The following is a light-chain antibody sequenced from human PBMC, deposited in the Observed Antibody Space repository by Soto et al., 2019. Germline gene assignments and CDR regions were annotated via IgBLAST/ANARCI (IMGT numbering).Light chain of an antibody. CDR3: QQSGT. J-gene: IGKJ1*01. Sequence: DIQMTQSPSSLSASVADRVTITCRASQSITTYLNWYQQKPGKAPKLLIYAASTLQSGVPSRFSGSGSGTDFTLTISSLQPEDFATYYCQQSGTFGQGTKVDNK. CDR1: QSITTY. V-gene: IGKV1-39*01. CDR2: AAS.